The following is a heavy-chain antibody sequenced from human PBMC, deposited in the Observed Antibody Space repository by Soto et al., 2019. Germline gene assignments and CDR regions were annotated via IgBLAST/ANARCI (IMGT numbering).Heavy chain of an antibody. CDR2: ISSSSSTI. Sequence: EVQLVESGGGLVQPGGSLRLSCAASGFTFSSYSMNWVRQAPGKGLEWVSYISSSSSTIYYADSVKGRFTISRDNAKNSLYLQMNSLNAEDTAVYYWARKPNLNYDFWSGIEPPDAFDIWGQGTMVTVSS. CDR1: GFTFSSYS. CDR3: ARKPNLNYDFWSGIEPPDAFDI. D-gene: IGHD3-3*01. V-gene: IGHV3-48*01. J-gene: IGHJ3*02.